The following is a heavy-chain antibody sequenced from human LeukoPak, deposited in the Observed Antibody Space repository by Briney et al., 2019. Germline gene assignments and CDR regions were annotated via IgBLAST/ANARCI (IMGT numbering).Heavy chain of an antibody. V-gene: IGHV1-69*04. Sequence: GASVKVSCKASGGTFTSHAISWVRQAPGQGLEWMGRIIPTLGVATYAQKLQGRVTITADRSTSTAYMELRSLRSEDTAVYYCARERVGYQLLSAFDYWGQGTLVTVSS. CDR2: IIPTLGVA. J-gene: IGHJ4*02. D-gene: IGHD2-2*01. CDR1: GGTFTSHA. CDR3: ARERVGYQLLSAFDY.